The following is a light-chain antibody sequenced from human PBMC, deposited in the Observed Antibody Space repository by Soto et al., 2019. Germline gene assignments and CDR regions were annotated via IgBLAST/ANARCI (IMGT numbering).Light chain of an antibody. V-gene: IGKV3-15*01. CDR2: GAS. J-gene: IGKJ5*01. CDR3: QQYNSWPPIT. CDR1: QSVRTK. Sequence: EIVMTQSPDTGYVSPGEGATLSCRASQSVRTKLAWYQQKAGQAPRLLIYGASTRATGIPDRFSGSGSGTEFTLTISSLQSEDFAVYYCQQYNSWPPITFGQGTRLEIK.